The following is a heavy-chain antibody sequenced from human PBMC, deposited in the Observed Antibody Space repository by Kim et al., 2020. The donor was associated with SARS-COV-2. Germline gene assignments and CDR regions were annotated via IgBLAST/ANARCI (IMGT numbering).Heavy chain of an antibody. CDR2: IYSGGST. CDR3: ARGGSSWPDAFDI. CDR1: GFTVSSNY. D-gene: IGHD6-13*01. J-gene: IGHJ3*02. Sequence: GGSLRLSCAASGFTVSSNYMSWVRQAPGKGLEWVSVIYSGGSTYYADSVKGRFTISRDNSKNTLYLQMNSLRAEDTAVYYCARGGSSWPDAFDIWGQGTMVTVSS. V-gene: IGHV3-53*01.